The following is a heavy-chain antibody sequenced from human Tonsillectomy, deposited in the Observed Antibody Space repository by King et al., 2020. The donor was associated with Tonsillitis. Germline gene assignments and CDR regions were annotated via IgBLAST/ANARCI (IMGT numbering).Heavy chain of an antibody. CDR3: ARRRTQFSSQLVYNYHYMDV. D-gene: IGHD6-6*01. CDR2: IYPGDSDT. J-gene: IGHJ6*03. CDR1: GYNFTNYW. V-gene: IGHV5-51*03. Sequence: QLVQSGAEVKKPGESLKLSCKGSGYNFTNYWMAWVRQMPGKGLEWIGVIYPGDSDTSHSPSFQGQVTFSADKSISTVYLQWSSLKASDTAVYYCARRRTQFSSQLVYNYHYMDVWGKGTTVTVSS.